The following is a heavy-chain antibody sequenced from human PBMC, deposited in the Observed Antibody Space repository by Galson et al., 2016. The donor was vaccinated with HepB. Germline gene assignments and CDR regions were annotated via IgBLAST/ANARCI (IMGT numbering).Heavy chain of an antibody. V-gene: IGHV4-4*02. CDR1: GVYISSGSW. J-gene: IGHJ4*02. D-gene: IGHD5-24*01. CDR2: IYHSGTT. CDR3: ARYVTDGAAWRSFDY. Sequence: SETLSLPCAVSGVYISSGSWWTWVRQTPGKGLEWHGEIYHSGTTNNNLALISRVTMSVDKSNNQFALKMTSVTAEDTAIYYCARYVTDGAAWRSFDYWGQGILVTVSS.